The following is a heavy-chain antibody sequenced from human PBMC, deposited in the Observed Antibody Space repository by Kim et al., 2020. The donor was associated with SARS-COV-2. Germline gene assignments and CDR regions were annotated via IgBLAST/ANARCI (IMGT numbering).Heavy chain of an antibody. V-gene: IGHV1-46*01. CDR2: INPSGADT. Sequence: ASVKVSCKASGYTFTNYYMHWVRQAPGQGLEWMGIINPSGADTRYAQKFQGRVTMTRDTSTSTVYMELYSLRSEDTAVYYCASDSYGSGYYYGMVVWGQG. D-gene: IGHD3-10*01. CDR3: ASDSYGSGYYYGMVV. CDR1: GYTFTNYY. J-gene: IGHJ6*02.